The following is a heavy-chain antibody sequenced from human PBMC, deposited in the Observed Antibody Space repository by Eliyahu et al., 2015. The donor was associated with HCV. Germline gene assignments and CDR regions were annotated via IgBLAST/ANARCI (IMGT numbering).Heavy chain of an antibody. D-gene: IGHD2-15*01. CDR3: ANRYCSDGNCYFDY. CDR1: RFTXSXXA. V-gene: IGHV3-23*01. CDR2: ISASGGST. J-gene: IGHJ4*02. Sequence: EVLLLESGGGLVQPGGSLXLSCAASRFTXSXXAMSWVRQAPGKGLEWVSAISASGGSTYYADSVKGRFTISRDNSKNTLYLQMNSLRAEDTAVYYCANRYCSDGNCYFDYWGQGTLVTVSS.